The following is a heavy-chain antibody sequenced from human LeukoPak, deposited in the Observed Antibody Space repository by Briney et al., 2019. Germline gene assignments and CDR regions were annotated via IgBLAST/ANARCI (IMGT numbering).Heavy chain of an antibody. V-gene: IGHV4-30-2*01. CDR3: ASNYYDSSGYNHPFDY. CDR2: IYHSGST. J-gene: IGHJ4*02. Sequence: PWETLSLTCAVSGGSISRGGYSWSWIRQPPGKGLEWIGYIYHSGSTYYNPSLKSRVTISVDRTKNQFSLKLSSVTAADTAVYYCASNYYDSSGYNHPFDYWGQGTLVTVSS. D-gene: IGHD3-22*01. CDR1: GGSISRGGYS.